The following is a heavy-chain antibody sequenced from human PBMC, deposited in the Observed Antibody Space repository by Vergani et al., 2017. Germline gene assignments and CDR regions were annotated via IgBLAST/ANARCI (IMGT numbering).Heavy chain of an antibody. V-gene: IGHV1-69*13. J-gene: IGHJ4*02. CDR2: SITFFGTT. Sequence: QVKLVQSGAEVKKPGSSVKVSCKASGGPFKNSAFSWVRQVPGQGLEWMGRSITFFGTTDYAQKFQGRFSIIAYEFTKTVDMQLSNLRPDDTAVYYCAKYLAYCHVGSCPLWGQGSVVTVSS. CDR3: AKYLAYCHVGSCPL. D-gene: IGHD2-15*01. CDR1: GGPFKNSA.